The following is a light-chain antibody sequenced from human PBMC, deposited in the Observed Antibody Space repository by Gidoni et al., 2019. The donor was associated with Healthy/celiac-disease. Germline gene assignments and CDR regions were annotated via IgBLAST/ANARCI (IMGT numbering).Light chain of an antibody. CDR1: SSDVGSYNL. J-gene: IGLJ2*01. CDR2: EVS. CDR3: CSYAGSSTV. V-gene: IGLV2-23*02. Sequence: PGKSITISCTGTSSDVGSYNLVSWYQQHTGKAHKSMIYEVSKRPSGVSNRFSGSKSGNTASLTISGRQAEEEADYYCCSYAGSSTVFGGGTKLTVL.